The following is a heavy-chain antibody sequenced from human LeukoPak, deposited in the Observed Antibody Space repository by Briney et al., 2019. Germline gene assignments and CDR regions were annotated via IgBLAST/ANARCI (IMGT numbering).Heavy chain of an antibody. V-gene: IGHV3-23*01. D-gene: IGHD2-2*01. CDR2: ISGSGGST. CDR1: GFTFSSYA. CDR3: AKRARGRYCSSTSCYEDAFDI. Sequence: GGSLRVSCAASGFTFSSYAMSWVRQAPGKGVEGVSAISGSGGSTYYADSVKGRFTISRDNSNNTMYLQMNSLRAQDKAVFYCAKRARGRYCSSTSCYEDAFDIWGQGTMVTVSS. J-gene: IGHJ3*02.